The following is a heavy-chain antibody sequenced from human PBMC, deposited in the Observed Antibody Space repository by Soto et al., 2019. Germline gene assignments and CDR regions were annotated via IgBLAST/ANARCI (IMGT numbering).Heavy chain of an antibody. CDR2: IHNCGST. Sequence: SETLSLTCRVSGDAISSYYWSWIRQPPGKGLEWIWYIHNCGSTNYNPSLKSRVTMSIXXXKXXXXLKLSPXXAAXAAVYYCARGEALFDYWGQGTLDTVSS. CDR3: ARGEALFDY. J-gene: IGHJ4*02. V-gene: IGHV4-59*01. CDR1: GDAISSYY.